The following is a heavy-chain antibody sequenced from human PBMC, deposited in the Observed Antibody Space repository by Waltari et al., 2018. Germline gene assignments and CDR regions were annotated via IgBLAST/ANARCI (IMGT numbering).Heavy chain of an antibody. J-gene: IGHJ4*02. CDR3: AKDYTSYDYWSGALGY. D-gene: IGHD3-3*01. CDR2: IRHDGTHK. CDR1: GFSLSNYG. V-gene: IGHV3-30*02. Sequence: QVNLVESGGGVVQPGGSLRLPCAASGFSLSNYGLPWVRQAPGKGLEWVDFIRHDGTHKYSVDSVKGRFTISRDNSKNTLFLQMNSLRPEDTAVYYCAKDYTSYDYWSGALGYWGQGTLVTVSS.